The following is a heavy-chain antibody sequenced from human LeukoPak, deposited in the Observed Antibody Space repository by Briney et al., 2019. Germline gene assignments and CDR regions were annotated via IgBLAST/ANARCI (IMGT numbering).Heavy chain of an antibody. J-gene: IGHJ4*02. CDR2: TYYRSKWYN. Sequence: SQTLSLTCAISGDSVSSNSAAWNWIRQSPSRGLEWLGRTYYRSKWYNDYAVSVKSRITINPDTSKNQFSLQLNSVTPEDTAVYYCARSDSSSWKGFGELDYWGQGTLVTVSS. CDR3: ARSDSSSWKGFGELDY. CDR1: GDSVSSNSAA. V-gene: IGHV6-1*01. D-gene: IGHD6-13*01.